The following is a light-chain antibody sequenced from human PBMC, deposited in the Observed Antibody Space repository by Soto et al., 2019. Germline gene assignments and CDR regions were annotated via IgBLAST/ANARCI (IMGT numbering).Light chain of an antibody. CDR2: DAS. V-gene: IGKV1-5*01. Sequence: DIQMTQSPSTLSASVGDRVTITCRASQSISSWSAWYQQKPGKAPNLLIYDASSLESGVPSRFSGSGSGTEFTLTISSLQPDDFATYYCQQYNDYSATFGQGTKVDI. CDR1: QSISSW. CDR3: QQYNDYSAT. J-gene: IGKJ1*01.